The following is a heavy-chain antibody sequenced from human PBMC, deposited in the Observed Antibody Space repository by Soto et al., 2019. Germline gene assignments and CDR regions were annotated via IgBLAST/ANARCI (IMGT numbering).Heavy chain of an antibody. J-gene: IGHJ4*02. D-gene: IGHD6-13*01. V-gene: IGHV5-10-1*01. CDR3: ARIFTYSRDGGERGTAFQGFFDY. CDR2: IDPSDSYT. CDR1: GYSFTSYW. Sequence: GESLKISCKGSGYSFTSYWISWVRQMPGKGLEWMGRIDPSDSYTNYSPSFQGHVTISADKSISTAYLQWSSLKASDTAMYYCARIFTYSRDGGERGTAFQGFFDYWGQGTLVTVSS.